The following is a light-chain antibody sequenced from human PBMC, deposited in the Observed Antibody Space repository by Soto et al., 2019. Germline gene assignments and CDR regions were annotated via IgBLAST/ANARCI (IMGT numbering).Light chain of an antibody. J-gene: IGKJ3*01. CDR2: DAF. Sequence: DIQMTQSPSSLSASVGDRVTITCQASQDIGYYLNWYQHKPGKAPKLLIYDAFNFATGVPSRCSGGGGGTHVSFTSRSVNHDYVVTYYQQYSRNLPPFGPGTKVDMK. CDR1: QDIGYY. V-gene: IGKV1-33*01. CDR3: QYSRNLPP.